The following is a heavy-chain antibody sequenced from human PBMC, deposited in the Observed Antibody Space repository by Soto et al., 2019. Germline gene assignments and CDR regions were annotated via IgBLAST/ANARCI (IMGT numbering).Heavy chain of an antibody. J-gene: IGHJ4*02. V-gene: IGHV1-18*01. Sequence: QSKGQGLEWMGWISAYNGNTNYAQKVQGRVTMTTDTSTTTAYMELRSLRSDDTAVYSCARNHHGVYVSDYWGQGTLVTVSS. CDR2: ISAYNGNT. CDR3: ARNHHGVYVSDY. D-gene: IGHD2-8*01.